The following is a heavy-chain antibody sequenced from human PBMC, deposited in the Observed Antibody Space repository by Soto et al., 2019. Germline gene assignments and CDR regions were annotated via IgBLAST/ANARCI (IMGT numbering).Heavy chain of an antibody. CDR1: GGSISSYY. CDR2: IFYSGST. D-gene: IGHD3-16*01. CDR3: ARRYGWAFDI. J-gene: IGHJ3*02. V-gene: IGHV4-59*08. Sequence: QVQLQESGPGLVKPSETLSLTCTVSGGSISSYYWNWIRQPPGKGLEYIGYIFYSGSTNYNPSLTSRVTISVDTSKNQFSLKLSSVTAADTAVYYCARRYGWAFDIWGQGTMVTVSS.